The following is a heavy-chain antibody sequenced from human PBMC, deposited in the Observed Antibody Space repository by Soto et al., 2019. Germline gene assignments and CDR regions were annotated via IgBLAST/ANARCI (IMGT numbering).Heavy chain of an antibody. J-gene: IGHJ4*02. CDR1: GFTFSSYA. V-gene: IGHV3-30-3*01. CDR3: ARAGGLLLDY. D-gene: IGHD2-15*01. CDR2: ISYDGSNK. Sequence: QVQLVESGGGVVQPGRSLSLSCAAYGFTFSSYAMHWVRQAPGKGLEWVAVISYDGSNKYYADSVKGRSIISRDISKNTLYLQMNSLRAEDTAVYYCARAGGLLLDYWGQGTLVTVSS.